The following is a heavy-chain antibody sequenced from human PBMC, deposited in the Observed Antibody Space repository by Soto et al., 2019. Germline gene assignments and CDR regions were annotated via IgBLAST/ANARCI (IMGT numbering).Heavy chain of an antibody. CDR1: GFTFSSYA. CDR3: ARDRRVRDHYYDYVWGSYRIRDDY. D-gene: IGHD3-16*02. V-gene: IGHV3-30-3*01. Sequence: QVQLVESGGGVVQPGRSLRLSCAASGFTFSSYAMHWVRQAPGKGLEWVAVISYDGSNKYYADSVKGRFTISRDNSKNTLYLQMNSLRAEDTAVYYCARDRRVRDHYYDYVWGSYRIRDDYWGQGTLVTVSS. J-gene: IGHJ4*02. CDR2: ISYDGSNK.